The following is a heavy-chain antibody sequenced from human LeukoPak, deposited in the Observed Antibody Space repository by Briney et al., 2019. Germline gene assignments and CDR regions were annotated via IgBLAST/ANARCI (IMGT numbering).Heavy chain of an antibody. Sequence: PVGALRLSCAASGFTFSSYAMSWVRQAPGKGLEWGSAISGSGGSTYYADSVKGRFTISRDNSKNTLYLQMNRLRAEDTAVYYCAKDAWIAARRYWGQGTLVTVSS. V-gene: IGHV3-23*01. J-gene: IGHJ4*02. D-gene: IGHD6-6*01. CDR3: AKDAWIAARRY. CDR1: GFTFSSYA. CDR2: ISGSGGST.